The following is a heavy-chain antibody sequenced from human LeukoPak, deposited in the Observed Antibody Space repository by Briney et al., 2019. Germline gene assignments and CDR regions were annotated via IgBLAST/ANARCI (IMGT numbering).Heavy chain of an antibody. CDR2: IWYDGSNK. CDR1: GFTFSSYG. V-gene: IGHV3-33*06. CDR3: AKDRGDYVWGSYRYFDY. D-gene: IGHD3-16*02. Sequence: GGSLRLSCAASGFTFSSYGMHWVRQAPGKGLEWVAVIWYDGSNKYYADSVKGRFTISRDNSKNTLYLQMNSLRAEDTAVYYCAKDRGDYVWGSYRYFDYWGQGTLVTVSS. J-gene: IGHJ4*02.